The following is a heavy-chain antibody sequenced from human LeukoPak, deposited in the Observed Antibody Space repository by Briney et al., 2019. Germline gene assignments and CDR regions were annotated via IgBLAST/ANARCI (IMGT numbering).Heavy chain of an antibody. CDR1: GGSFSGYY. V-gene: IGHV4-34*01. J-gene: IGHJ5*02. CDR3: ARDWVSSWYRFDP. CDR2: INHSGST. Sequence: PSETLSLTCAVYGGSFSGYYWSWIRQPPGKGLEWIGEINHSGSTNYNPSLKSRVTISVDTSKNQFSLKLSSVTAADTAVYYCARDWVSSWYRFDPWGQGTLVTVSS. D-gene: IGHD6-13*01.